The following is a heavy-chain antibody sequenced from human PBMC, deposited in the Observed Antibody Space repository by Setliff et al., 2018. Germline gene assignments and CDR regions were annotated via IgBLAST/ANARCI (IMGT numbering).Heavy chain of an antibody. D-gene: IGHD6-6*01. CDR1: GGSISSGGYY. V-gene: IGHV4-31*03. J-gene: IGHJ4*02. Sequence: SETLSLTCTVSGGSISSGGYYWSWIRQHPGKGLEWIGYIYYSGSTYYNPSLKSRVTISVDTSKNQFSLNLGSVTAADTGVYYCARGRIAERPEAIDYWGQGTPVTVSS. CDR2: IYYSGST. CDR3: ARGRIAERPEAIDY.